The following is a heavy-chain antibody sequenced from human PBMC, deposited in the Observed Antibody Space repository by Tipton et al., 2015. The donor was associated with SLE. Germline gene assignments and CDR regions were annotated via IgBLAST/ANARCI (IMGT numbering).Heavy chain of an antibody. CDR2: VCNSVST. CDR1: LYSIGSGFY. D-gene: IGHD3-10*01. Sequence: TLSLTCTVSLYSIGSGFYWNWIRQSPGKGLEWIACVCNSVSTNYDPSLKSRGTISVDTSKNYFSLELTSVTAADTAVYYCARQRLRLLSPLDAWGQGTTVTVS. V-gene: IGHV4-38-2*02. CDR3: ARQRLRLLSPLDA. J-gene: IGHJ6*02.